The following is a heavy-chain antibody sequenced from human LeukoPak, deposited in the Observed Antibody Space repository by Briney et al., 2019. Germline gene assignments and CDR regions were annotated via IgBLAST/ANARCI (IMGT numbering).Heavy chain of an antibody. J-gene: IGHJ6*04. V-gene: IGHV3-7*01. CDR2: IKQDGGEK. CDR1: GFTFNTYW. D-gene: IGHD3-10*02. Sequence: GGSLRLSCSASGFTFNTYWMSWVRQAPGKGLEWVANIKQDGGEKYYVDSVKGRFTISRDNAKNSLYLQMHTLRAEDTAVYYCAELGITMIGGVWGKGTTVTISS. CDR3: AELGITMIGGV.